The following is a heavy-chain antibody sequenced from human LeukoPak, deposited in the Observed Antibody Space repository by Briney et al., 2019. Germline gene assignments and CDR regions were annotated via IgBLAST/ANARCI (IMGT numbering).Heavy chain of an antibody. CDR3: ASTRLVDSGWDY. CDR2: IYYSGST. V-gene: IGHV4-59*08. Sequence: SETLSLTCTVSGGSISSYYWSWIRQPPVKGLEWIGYIYYSGSTNYNPSLKSRVTISVDTSKNQFSLKLSSVTAADTAVYYCASTRLVDSGWDYWGQGTLVTVSS. J-gene: IGHJ4*02. CDR1: GGSISSYY. D-gene: IGHD6-19*01.